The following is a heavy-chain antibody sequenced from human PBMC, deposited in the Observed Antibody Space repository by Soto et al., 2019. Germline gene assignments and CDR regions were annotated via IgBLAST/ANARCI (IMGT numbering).Heavy chain of an antibody. J-gene: IGHJ6*03. Sequence: SETLSLTCAVYGGSFSGYYWSWIRQPPGKGLEWIGEINHSGSTNYNPSLKSRVTISVDTSKNQFSLKLSSVTAADTAVYYCARDRYIVWSHETDYYMDVWGKGTTVTVSS. CDR1: GGSFSGYY. CDR3: ARDRYIVWSHETDYYMDV. D-gene: IGHD3-9*01. CDR2: INHSGST. V-gene: IGHV4-34*01.